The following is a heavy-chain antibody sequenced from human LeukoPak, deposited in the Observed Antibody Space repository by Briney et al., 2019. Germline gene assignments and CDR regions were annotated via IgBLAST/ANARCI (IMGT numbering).Heavy chain of an antibody. CDR3: ARALRYCSSTSCYNLGY. Sequence: ASVKVSCKASGGTFSSYAISWVRQAPGQGLEWMGGIIPIFGTANYAQKFQGRVTITTDESTSTAYMELSSLRSEDTAVYYCARALRYCSSTSCYNLGYWGQRTLVTLSS. CDR2: IIPIFGTA. CDR1: GGTFSSYA. D-gene: IGHD2-2*02. V-gene: IGHV1-69*05. J-gene: IGHJ4*02.